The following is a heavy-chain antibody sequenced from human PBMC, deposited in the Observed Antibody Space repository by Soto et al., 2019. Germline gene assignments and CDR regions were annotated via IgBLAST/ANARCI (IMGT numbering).Heavy chain of an antibody. CDR3: ARGPSEYIWGSYLRYCDS. V-gene: IGHV3-23*01. J-gene: IGHJ4*02. D-gene: IGHD3-16*02. CDR2: ISGSSGHT. CDR1: GFTFSSFA. Sequence: EVQLLESGGGLVQPGGSLRLSCAASGFTFSSFAMNWVRQAPGKGLEWVSAISGSSGHTYYADSVKGRFIISRDNSKNTLYLQIASLSADDTAVYYCARGPSEYIWGSYLRYCDSWGQGSLVTVSS.